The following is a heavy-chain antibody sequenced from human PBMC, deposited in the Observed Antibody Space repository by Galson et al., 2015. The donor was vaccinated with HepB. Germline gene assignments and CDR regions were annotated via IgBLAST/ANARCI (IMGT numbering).Heavy chain of an antibody. CDR2: ISAYNGNT. J-gene: IGHJ6*02. D-gene: IGHD3-10*01. CDR3: ARVNHVMVRGVIIYYYYGMDV. Sequence: SVKVSCKASGYTFTSYGISWVRQAPGQGLEWMGWISAYNGNTNYAQKLQGRVTMTTDTSTSTAYMELRSLRSDDTAVYYCARVNHVMVRGVIIYYYYGMDVWGQGTTVTVSS. CDR1: GYTFTSYG. V-gene: IGHV1-18*04.